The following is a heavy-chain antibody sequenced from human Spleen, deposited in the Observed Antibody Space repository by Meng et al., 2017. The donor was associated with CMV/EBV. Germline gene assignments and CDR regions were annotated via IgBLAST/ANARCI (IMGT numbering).Heavy chain of an antibody. CDR1: GYTFTGHY. V-gene: IGHV1-2*02. D-gene: IGHD4-11*01. CDR3: ARATRSYLAY. J-gene: IGHJ4*02. CDR2: ISLNSGGT. Sequence: KFSCKASGYTFTGHYMHWVRQAPGQGLEWMGWISLNSGGTRYAQKFQGRVAMTRDTSISTAYIELASLRSDDTAVYYCARATRSYLAYWGQGTLVTVSS.